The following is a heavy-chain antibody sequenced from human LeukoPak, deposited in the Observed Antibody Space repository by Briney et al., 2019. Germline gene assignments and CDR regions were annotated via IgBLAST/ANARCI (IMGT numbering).Heavy chain of an antibody. CDR3: ARNDDFRSGYYRPNWFDP. CDR2: ISANNGNT. J-gene: IGHJ5*02. Sequence: ASVKVSCKASGYTFTSYGISWVRQAPGQGLEWIGWISANNGNTNYAQKLQGRVTLTTDASTSTAYMELRSLRSDDTAVYYCARNDDFRSGYYRPNWFDPWGQGTLVTVSS. CDR1: GYTFTSYG. V-gene: IGHV1-18*01. D-gene: IGHD3-3*01.